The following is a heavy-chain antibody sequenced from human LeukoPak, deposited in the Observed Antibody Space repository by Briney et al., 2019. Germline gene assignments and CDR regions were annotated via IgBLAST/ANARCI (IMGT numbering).Heavy chain of an antibody. CDR2: INNVGSHI. V-gene: IGHV3-21*01. D-gene: IGHD1-26*01. J-gene: IGHJ4*02. CDR3: SRDPTYYLRYGYFDY. CDR1: GFTLSSSA. Sequence: GGSLRLSCAASGFTLSSSAMNWVRQAPGKGLEWVSSINNVGSHIYYAGSVKGRFTISRDNAKNSLYLQMNSLRAEDTAVYYCSRDPTYYLRYGYFDYWGQGALVTVSS.